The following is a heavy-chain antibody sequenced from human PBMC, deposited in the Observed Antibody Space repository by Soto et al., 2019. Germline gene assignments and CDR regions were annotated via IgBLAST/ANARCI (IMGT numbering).Heavy chain of an antibody. D-gene: IGHD3-10*01. Sequence: SVKVSCKAPGGTFSSYAISWVRQAPGQGLEWMGGIIPIFGTANYAQKFQGRVTITADESTSTAYMELSSLRSEDTAVYYCAFSITMVRGVIIKNYYYYGMDVWGQGTTVTVSS. CDR3: AFSITMVRGVIIKNYYYYGMDV. V-gene: IGHV1-69*13. CDR2: IIPIFGTA. CDR1: GGTFSSYA. J-gene: IGHJ6*02.